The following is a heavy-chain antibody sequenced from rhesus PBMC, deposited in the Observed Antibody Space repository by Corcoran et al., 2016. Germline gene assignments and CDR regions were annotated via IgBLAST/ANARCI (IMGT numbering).Heavy chain of an antibody. CDR2: IRIKVIGVSP. V-gene: IGHV3-116*02. Sequence: EVRLVESGGGLVQPGGSLRLSCAASGFTFSDYYMSWVRQAPGKGQGWVCFIRIKVIGVSPEYAPSVKGRFTISRDDSKSIASLQMNSLKTEDTAVYYCARHRGYSGYSLDYWGQGVLVTVSS. CDR3: ARHRGYSGYSLDY. J-gene: IGHJ4*01. D-gene: IGHD5-42*01. CDR1: GFTFSDYY.